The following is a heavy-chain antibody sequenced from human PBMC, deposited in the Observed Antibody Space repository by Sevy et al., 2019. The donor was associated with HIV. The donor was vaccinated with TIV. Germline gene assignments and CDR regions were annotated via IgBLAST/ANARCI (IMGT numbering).Heavy chain of an antibody. J-gene: IGHJ3*02. CDR1: GFTFSSYA. D-gene: IGHD4-17*01. CDR2: ISGSGGST. V-gene: IGHV3-23*01. Sequence: GGSLRLSCAASGFTFSSYAMSWVRQAPGKGLEWVSAISGSGGSTYYADSVKGRFTISRDNSKNALYLQMNSLRAEDTAVYYCAMCYGDYDAFDIWGQGTMVTVSS. CDR3: AMCYGDYDAFDI.